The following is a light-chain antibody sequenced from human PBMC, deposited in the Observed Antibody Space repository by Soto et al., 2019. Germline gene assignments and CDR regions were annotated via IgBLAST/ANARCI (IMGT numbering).Light chain of an antibody. CDR1: SSNIGSNT. CDR2: SNG. J-gene: IGLJ7*01. Sequence: QLVLTQPPSASGTPGQRVTISCSGSSSNIGSNTVNWYQHLPRTAPKLLIYSNGRRPSGVPDRFSGSKSGTSASLAISGLQSEDEADYYCAAWDDSLIGPVFGGGTQLTVL. V-gene: IGLV1-44*01. CDR3: AAWDDSLIGPV.